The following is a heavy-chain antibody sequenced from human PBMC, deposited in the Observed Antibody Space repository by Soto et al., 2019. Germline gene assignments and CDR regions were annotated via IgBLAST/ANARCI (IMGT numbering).Heavy chain of an antibody. V-gene: IGHV3-23*04. CDR3: AKDKEIVVGIAATAAFES. CDR2: ISSSGGRT. D-gene: IGHD2-15*01. Sequence: EVQLVESGGGLVQPGESLTLSCAAAGFTFRTYGTSWVRQAPEKGLELVSGISSSGGRTYDAESVKGRFSISRDNSKNTVYLQMNSLRADDTDVYYCAKDKEIVVGIAATAAFESWGQGTMVTVSS. J-gene: IGHJ3*02. CDR1: GFTFRTYG.